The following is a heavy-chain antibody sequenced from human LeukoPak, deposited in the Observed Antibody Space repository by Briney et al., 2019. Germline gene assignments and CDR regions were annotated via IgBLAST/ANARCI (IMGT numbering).Heavy chain of an antibody. CDR3: ASLDYYDSSN. V-gene: IGHV1-69*05. CDR2: IISIFGTA. J-gene: IGHJ4*02. Sequence: SVKVSCKASGGTFSSYAISWVRQAPGQGLEWMGRIISIFGTANYAQKFQGRVTITTDESTSTAYMELSSLRSEDTAVYYCASLDYYDSSNWGQGTLVTVSS. D-gene: IGHD3-22*01. CDR1: GGTFSSYA.